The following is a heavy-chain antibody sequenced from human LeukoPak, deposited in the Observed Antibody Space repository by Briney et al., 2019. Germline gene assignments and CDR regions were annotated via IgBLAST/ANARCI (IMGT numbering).Heavy chain of an antibody. J-gene: IGHJ5*02. D-gene: IGHD5-12*01. Sequence: SETLSLTCAVSGYSISSGYYWGWIRQPPGKGLGWIGSIYHSGSTYYNPSLKSRVTISVDTSKNQFSLKLSSVTAADTAVYYCARAYSGYDSVFPRFDPWGQGTLVTVSS. V-gene: IGHV4-38-2*01. CDR3: ARAYSGYDSVFPRFDP. CDR1: GYSISSGYY. CDR2: IYHSGST.